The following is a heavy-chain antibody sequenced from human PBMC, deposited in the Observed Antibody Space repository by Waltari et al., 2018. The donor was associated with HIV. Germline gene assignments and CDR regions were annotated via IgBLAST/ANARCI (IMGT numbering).Heavy chain of an antibody. Sequence: QMQLVQSGPEVKKPGTSVKVSCKASGFTFTSSAVQWVRQARGQRLEWIGWIGVGSGNTNHAQKVQERVTITRDMSTSTAYMELSSLRSEDTAVYYCAAVYRAGGYDRDFDYWGQGTLVTVSS. CDR2: IGVGSGNT. V-gene: IGHV1-58*01. CDR1: GFTFTSSA. D-gene: IGHD5-12*01. CDR3: AAVYRAGGYDRDFDY. J-gene: IGHJ4*02.